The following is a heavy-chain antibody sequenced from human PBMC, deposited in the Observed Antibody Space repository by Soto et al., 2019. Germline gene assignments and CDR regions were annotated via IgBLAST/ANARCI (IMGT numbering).Heavy chain of an antibody. V-gene: IGHV3-48*02. CDR2: ISSSSSTI. J-gene: IGHJ6*02. D-gene: IGHD3-22*01. CDR3: ARDLLLPSYYYYGMDV. Sequence: GGSLRLSCAASGFTFSSHSMNWVRQAPGKGLEWVSYISSSSSTIYYADSVKGRFTISRDNAKNSLYLQMNSLRDEDTAVYYCARDLLLPSYYYYGMDVWGQGTTVTVSS. CDR1: GFTFSSHS.